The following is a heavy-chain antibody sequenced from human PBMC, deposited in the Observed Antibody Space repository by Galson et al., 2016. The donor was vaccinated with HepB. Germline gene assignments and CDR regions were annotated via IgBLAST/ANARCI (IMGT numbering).Heavy chain of an antibody. V-gene: IGHV1-69*13. CDR3: ATEDSSGFFDY. CDR1: GVTFNTYP. Sequence: SVKVSCKASGVTFNTYPISWVRQAPGQGLEWMGGIIPISGTSKYAQKFQGRVTITADESTSTAYMELSSLRSEDTAIYYCATEDSSGFFDYWGQGTLVTVPS. J-gene: IGHJ4*02. CDR2: IIPISGTS. D-gene: IGHD3-22*01.